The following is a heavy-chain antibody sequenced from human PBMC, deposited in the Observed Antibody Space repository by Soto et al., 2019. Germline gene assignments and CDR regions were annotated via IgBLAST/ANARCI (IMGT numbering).Heavy chain of an antibody. CDR3: AKEGPLRFLAWLLLPGHQDV. CDR1: GFTFSSYA. J-gene: IGHJ6*02. D-gene: IGHD3-3*01. V-gene: IGHV3-23*01. CDR2: ISGSGGST. Sequence: GGSLRLSCAASGFTFSSYAMSWVRQAPGKGLEWVSAISGSGGSTYYADSVKGRFTISRDNSKNTLYLQMNSLRAEDTAVYYCAKEGPLRFLAWLLLPGHQDVWGQGTTVTVSS.